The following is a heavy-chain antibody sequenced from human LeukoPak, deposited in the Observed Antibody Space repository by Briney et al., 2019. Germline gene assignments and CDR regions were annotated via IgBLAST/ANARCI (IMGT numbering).Heavy chain of an antibody. CDR3: AKDPLRGVIITDWFDP. D-gene: IGHD3-10*01. J-gene: IGHJ5*02. V-gene: IGHV3-23*01. CDR2: ISGSGSST. Sequence: PGGSLRLSCAASGFTFSSYAMSWVRQAPGKGLEWVSAISGSGSSTYYADSVKGRFTISRDNSKNTLYLQMNSLRAEDTAVYYCAKDPLRGVIITDWFDPWGQGTLVTVSS. CDR1: GFTFSSYA.